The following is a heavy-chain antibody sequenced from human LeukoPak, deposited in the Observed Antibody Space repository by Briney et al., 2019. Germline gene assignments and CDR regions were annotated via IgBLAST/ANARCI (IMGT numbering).Heavy chain of an antibody. CDR3: AVTTVTTDDY. J-gene: IGHJ4*02. D-gene: IGHD4-17*01. V-gene: IGHV1-2*02. CDR2: INPNSGGT. Sequence: GASVQGSFQASCYTFTDYYMHRGRPAPGKGLEWMGWINPNSGGTNYAQKFQGRVTMTRDTSISTAYMELSRLRSDDTAVYFCAVTTVTTDDYWGQGTLVTVSS. CDR1: CYTFTDYY.